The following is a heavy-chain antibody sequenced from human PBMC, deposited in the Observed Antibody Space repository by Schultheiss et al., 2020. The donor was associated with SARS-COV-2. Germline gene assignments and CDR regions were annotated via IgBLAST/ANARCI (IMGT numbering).Heavy chain of an antibody. V-gene: IGHV4-61*02. D-gene: IGHD5-12*01. CDR1: GGSISSGSYY. CDR2: IYTSGST. J-gene: IGHJ3*02. Sequence: SETLSLTCTVSGGSISSGSYYWSWIRQPAGKGLEWIGRIYTSGSTNYNPSLKSRVTISVDTSKNQFSLKLSSVTAADTAVYYCARVQVADAFDIWGQGTMVTVSS. CDR3: ARVQVADAFDI.